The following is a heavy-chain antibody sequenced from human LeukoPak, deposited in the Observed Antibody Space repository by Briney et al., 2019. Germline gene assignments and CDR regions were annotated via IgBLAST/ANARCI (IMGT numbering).Heavy chain of an antibody. CDR1: GYSFTSYW. CDR2: IYPGDSDT. D-gene: IGHD3-3*01. Sequence: GESLKISCKGSGYSFTSYWIGWVRQMPGKGLEWMGIIYPGDSDTRYSLSFQGQVTISAGKSISTAYLQWSSLKASDTAMYYCARQDCSSTSCDFWSGYYVYNWFDPWGQGTLVTVSS. CDR3: ARQDCSSTSCDFWSGYYVYNWFDP. J-gene: IGHJ5*02. V-gene: IGHV5-51*01.